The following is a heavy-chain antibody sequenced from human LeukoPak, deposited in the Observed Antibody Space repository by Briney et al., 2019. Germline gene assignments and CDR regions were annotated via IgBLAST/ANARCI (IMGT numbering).Heavy chain of an antibody. J-gene: IGHJ4*02. Sequence: SVKVSCKASGGTFSSYAISWVRQAPGQGLEWMGRIIPILGIANYAQKFQSRVTITADKSTSTAYMELSSLRSEDTAVYYCARDRSGSYLDYWGQGTLVTVSS. D-gene: IGHD1-26*01. CDR3: ARDRSGSYLDY. V-gene: IGHV1-69*04. CDR2: IIPILGIA. CDR1: GGTFSSYA.